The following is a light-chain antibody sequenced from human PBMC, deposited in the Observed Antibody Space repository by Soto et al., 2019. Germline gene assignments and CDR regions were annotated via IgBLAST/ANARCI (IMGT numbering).Light chain of an antibody. CDR3: EQYNSYSYT. J-gene: IGKJ2*01. CDR2: DAS. V-gene: IGKV1-5*01. Sequence: DIQMTQSPSTLSESVGDRVTITCRSSQSISSWLAWYPQNTGKAPKLLIYDASSSESGVPSRFRGSGSGPEFTLTISSLQPDDFANYSWEQYNSYSYTFSQGTQLQIK. CDR1: QSISSW.